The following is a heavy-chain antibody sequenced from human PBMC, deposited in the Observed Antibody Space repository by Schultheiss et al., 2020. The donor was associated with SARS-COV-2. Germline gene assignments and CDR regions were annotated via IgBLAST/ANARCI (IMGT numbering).Heavy chain of an antibody. CDR2: IYYSGST. Sequence: SETLSLTCTVSGGSISSGDYYWSWIRQPPGKGLEWIGYIYYSGSTNYNPSLKSRVTISVDTSKNQFSLKLSSVTAADTAVYYCARDYYDSSGAGGMDVWGQGTTVTVSS. D-gene: IGHD3-22*01. CDR3: ARDYYDSSGAGGMDV. CDR1: GGSISSGDYY. V-gene: IGHV4-30-4*02. J-gene: IGHJ6*02.